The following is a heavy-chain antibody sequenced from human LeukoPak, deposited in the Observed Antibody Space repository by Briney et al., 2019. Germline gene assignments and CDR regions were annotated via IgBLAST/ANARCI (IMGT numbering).Heavy chain of an antibody. CDR1: GFTFSSYW. V-gene: IGHV3-7*01. Sequence: GGSLRLSCAASGFTFSSYWMSWARQAPGKGRGWVAKIKQDGSEKYYVDSVKGRFTISRDNAKNSLYLQMNSLRAEDTAVYYCAREDLLTSWVYYFDYWGQGTLVTVSS. D-gene: IGHD1-1*01. CDR2: IKQDGSEK. CDR3: AREDLLTSWVYYFDY. J-gene: IGHJ4*02.